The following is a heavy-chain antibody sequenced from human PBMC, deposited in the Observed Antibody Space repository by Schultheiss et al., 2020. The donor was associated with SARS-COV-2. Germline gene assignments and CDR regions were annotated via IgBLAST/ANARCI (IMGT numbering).Heavy chain of an antibody. V-gene: IGHV3-30*03. CDR1: GFTFSSYG. J-gene: IGHJ6*03. CDR3: ARDGRTTGSYYMDV. D-gene: IGHD4-11*01. Sequence: GESLKISCAASGFTFSSYGMHWVRQAPGKGLEWVAVISYDGSNKYYADSVKGRFTISRDNSKNTLYLQMNSLRAEDTAVYYCARDGRTTGSYYMDVWGKGTTVTVSS. CDR2: ISYDGSNK.